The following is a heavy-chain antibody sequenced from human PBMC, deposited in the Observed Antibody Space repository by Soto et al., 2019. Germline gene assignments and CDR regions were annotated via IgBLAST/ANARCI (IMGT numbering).Heavy chain of an antibody. J-gene: IGHJ4*02. V-gene: IGHV3-21*01. Sequence: EVQLLESGGGLVKPAGSLRLSCAASGFTFSSYSMNWVRQAPGKALEWVSSISSSSSYIYYADSVKGRFTISRDNAKNSLYLQMNSLRADDTAVYYCASVHSSGWDLYYFDYWGQGTLVTVSS. D-gene: IGHD6-19*01. CDR2: ISSSSSYI. CDR3: ASVHSSGWDLYYFDY. CDR1: GFTFSSYS.